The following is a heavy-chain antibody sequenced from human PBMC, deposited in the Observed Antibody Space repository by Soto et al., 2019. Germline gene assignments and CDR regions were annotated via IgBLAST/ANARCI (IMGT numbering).Heavy chain of an antibody. J-gene: IGHJ4*02. Sequence: QEQVVQYGAEVKKSGSSVKVSCKASGGLFSSYAVSWVRQAPGQGLEWMGGIIPVFGTTYYAQKFQGRVTITADESTNTAYMELSSLRSDDTAMYYCARGGSGYVWFNDFWGQGTLVSVSS. D-gene: IGHD3-22*01. CDR3: ARGGSGYVWFNDF. CDR2: IIPVFGTT. V-gene: IGHV1-69*01. CDR1: GGLFSSYA.